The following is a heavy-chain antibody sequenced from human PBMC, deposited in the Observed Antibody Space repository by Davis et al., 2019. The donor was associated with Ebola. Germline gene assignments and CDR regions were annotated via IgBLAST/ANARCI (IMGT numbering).Heavy chain of an antibody. D-gene: IGHD3-3*01. Sequence: MPSETLSLTCTVSCGSISSYYWSWIRQPPGKGLEWIGYIYYSWSTNYNPSLKSRVTISVDTSKNQFSLKLSSVTAADTAVYYGARVGYDFWSGYYSGSWFDPWGQGTLVTVSS. CDR1: CGSISSYY. CDR2: IYYSWST. CDR3: ARVGYDFWSGYYSGSWFDP. J-gene: IGHJ5*02. V-gene: IGHV4-59*08.